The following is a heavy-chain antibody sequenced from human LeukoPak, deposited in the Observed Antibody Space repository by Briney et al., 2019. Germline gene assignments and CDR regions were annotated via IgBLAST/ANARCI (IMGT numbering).Heavy chain of an antibody. Sequence: PGGSLRLSCAASGFTFCGYWMHWVRQAPGKGLVWVSRINSDGSSTSYADSVKGRFTISRDNAKNTLYLQMNSLRAEDTAVYYCARDRRERYCSSTSCFYYYYGMDVWGKGTTVTVSS. V-gene: IGHV3-74*01. J-gene: IGHJ6*04. CDR1: GFTFCGYW. D-gene: IGHD2-2*01. CDR3: ARDRRERYCSSTSCFYYYYGMDV. CDR2: INSDGSST.